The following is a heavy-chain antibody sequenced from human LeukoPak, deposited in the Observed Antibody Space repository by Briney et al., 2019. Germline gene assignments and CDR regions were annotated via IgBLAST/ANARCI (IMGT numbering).Heavy chain of an antibody. CDR2: ISVYTGNT. V-gene: IGHV1-18*01. Sequence: ASVKVSCKASGYTFSKNGLTWVRQAPGQGLEWMGWISVYTGNTNYARRIQDRVTMTIDTTTNTAFMELGSLRPDDTAIYYCARDAVDTSQVTMYNYFYGMDVWGQGTTVTVSS. J-gene: IGHJ6*02. D-gene: IGHD5-18*01. CDR3: ARDAVDTSQVTMYNYFYGMDV. CDR1: GYTFSKNG.